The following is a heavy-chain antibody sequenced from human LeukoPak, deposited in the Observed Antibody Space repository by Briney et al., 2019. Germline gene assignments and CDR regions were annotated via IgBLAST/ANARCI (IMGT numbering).Heavy chain of an antibody. Sequence: GESLKISCKGSGYSFTSYWIGWVRQMPGKGLEWMGIIYPGDSDTRYSPSFQCQVTISADKSISTAYLQWSSLKASDTAMYYCAREGQQLGKSDGMDVWGKGTTVTVSS. CDR3: AREGQQLGKSDGMDV. V-gene: IGHV5-51*01. J-gene: IGHJ6*04. CDR2: IYPGDSDT. D-gene: IGHD6-13*01. CDR1: GYSFTSYW.